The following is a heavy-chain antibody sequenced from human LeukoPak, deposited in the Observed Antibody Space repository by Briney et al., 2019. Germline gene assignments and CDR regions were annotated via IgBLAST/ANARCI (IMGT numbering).Heavy chain of an antibody. CDR2: IHGGGDVT. J-gene: IGHJ2*01. CDR3: AKALSSSFYYFDL. V-gene: IGHV3-23*01. D-gene: IGHD3-16*02. Sequence: GGSLRLSCAVSGFIFSNYAMNWVRQAPEKGLEWVSTIHGGGDVTYYADSVKGRFTIPRDNSRNTLYLQMNSLRAEDTAVYYCAKALSSSFYYFDLGGRGTLVTVSS. CDR1: GFIFSNYA.